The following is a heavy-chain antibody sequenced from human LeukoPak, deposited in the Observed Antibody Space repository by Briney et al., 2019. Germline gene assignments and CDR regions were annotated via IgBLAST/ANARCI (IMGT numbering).Heavy chain of an antibody. V-gene: IGHV4-59*01. CDR1: GGSISTYY. CDR2: IYYSGTT. CDR3: ARGASGTLYDAFDI. D-gene: IGHD1-1*01. Sequence: SETLSLTCTVSGGSISTYYWSWIRQPPGEGLEWIGSIYYSGTTHSNPSLKSRATISVDTSKNHLSLKVNFVTAADTAVYYCARGASGTLYDAFDIWGQGTMVNVSS. J-gene: IGHJ3*02.